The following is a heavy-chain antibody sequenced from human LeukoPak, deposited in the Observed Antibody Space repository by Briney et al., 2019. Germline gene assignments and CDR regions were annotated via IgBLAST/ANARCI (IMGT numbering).Heavy chain of an antibody. D-gene: IGHD1-1*01. J-gene: IGHJ4*02. CDR1: GFIFSSDR. V-gene: IGHV3-23*01. Sequence: GGSLRLSCAASGFIFSSDRMNWVRQAPGKGLEWISSLSCSGNFTYYADSVKGRFTISRDNPKNRVYLQMDRLRYEDAAVHYCAQGLAYKRFDNWGQGTLVTVSS. CDR2: LSCSGNFT. CDR3: AQGLAYKRFDN.